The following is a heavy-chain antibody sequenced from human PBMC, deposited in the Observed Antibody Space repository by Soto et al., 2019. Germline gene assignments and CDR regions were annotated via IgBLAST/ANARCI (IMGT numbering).Heavy chain of an antibody. J-gene: IGHJ5*02. Sequence: QVHLQEACPGLVKPSETLSLTCAVSGAAIGSGGWWSWVRQPPGKGLEWIAEIFHDLNTNYSASLKSGVSISVDKSQNQFSLNVYSVTAANTAVYYCARHEGWSGPDQWGQGTLLSVSS. CDR3: ARHEGWSGPDQ. D-gene: IGHD3-3*01. CDR2: IFHDLNT. V-gene: IGHV4-4*02. CDR1: GAAIGSGGW.